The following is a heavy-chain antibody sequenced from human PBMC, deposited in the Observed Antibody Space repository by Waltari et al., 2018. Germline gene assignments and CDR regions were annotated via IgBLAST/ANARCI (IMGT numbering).Heavy chain of an antibody. CDR2: IIPIFGTA. Sequence: QVQLVQSGAEVKKPGSSVKVSCRASGGTFSSYHISWVRQAPGQGLEWMGGIIPIFGTANYAQKFQGRVTITADESTSTAYMELSSLRSEDTAVYYCARSDDFWSGYRDYYYYYMDVWGKGTTVTVSS. CDR3: ARSDDFWSGYRDYYYYYMDV. V-gene: IGHV1-69*12. CDR1: GGTFSSYH. D-gene: IGHD3-3*01. J-gene: IGHJ6*03.